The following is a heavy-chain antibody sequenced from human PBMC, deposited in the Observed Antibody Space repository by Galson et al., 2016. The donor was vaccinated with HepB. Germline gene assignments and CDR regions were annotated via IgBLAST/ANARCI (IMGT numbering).Heavy chain of an antibody. Sequence: TLSLTCAVSGYSISSGYYWGWIRQSPGKGLEWIASFYRSETTYYAPSLKSRVTISVDTSKNQFSLKLSSVTAADTAVYYCARAGTTVTTHYYYLDSWGQGTLVTGSP. J-gene: IGHJ4*02. V-gene: IGHV4-38-2*01. CDR3: ARAGTTVTTHYYYLDS. CDR1: GYSISSGYY. D-gene: IGHD4-17*01. CDR2: FYRSETT.